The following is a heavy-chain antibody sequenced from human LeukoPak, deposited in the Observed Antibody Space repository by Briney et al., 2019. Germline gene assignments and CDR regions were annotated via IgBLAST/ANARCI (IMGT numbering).Heavy chain of an antibody. Sequence: ASVTVSFKASGYTFTSYSMNWVRQAPGQGLEWLGWINTNTGNPTYAQGFTRRFVFSLDTSVNTAYLQISSLKAEDTAVYYCARVVHPYDYESSGLTYDAFDIWGQGTMVTVSS. D-gene: IGHD3-22*01. V-gene: IGHV7-4-1*02. CDR3: ARVVHPYDYESSGLTYDAFDI. CDR2: INTNTGNP. J-gene: IGHJ3*02. CDR1: GYTFTSYS.